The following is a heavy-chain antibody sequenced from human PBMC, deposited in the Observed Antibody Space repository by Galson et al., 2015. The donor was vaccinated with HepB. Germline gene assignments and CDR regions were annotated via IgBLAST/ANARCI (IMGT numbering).Heavy chain of an antibody. CDR3: AKARYDGGFYVFDY. CDR1: GYRFTTYG. Sequence: SVKVSCKASGYRFTTYGISWVRQAPGRGLEWMGWISVRTGDTNLAQNLEDRVTMTMDTSTNTVYMELRSLQMNTLRAADTAVYYCAKARYDGGFYVFDYWGQGTLVTVSS. D-gene: IGHD3-22*01. J-gene: IGHJ4*02. CDR2: ISVRTGDT. V-gene: IGHV1-18*04.